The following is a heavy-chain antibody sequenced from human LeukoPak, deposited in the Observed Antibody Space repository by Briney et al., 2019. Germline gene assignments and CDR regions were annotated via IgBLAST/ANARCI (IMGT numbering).Heavy chain of an antibody. J-gene: IGHJ5*02. CDR1: GFTFSSYA. CDR3: ARDFGVVIIGNWFDP. CDR2: ISYDGSNK. V-gene: IGHV3-30*01. Sequence: PGRSLRLSCAASGFTFSSYAMHRVRQAPGKGLEWVAVISYDGSNKYYADSVKGRFTISRDNSKNTLYLQMNSLRAEDTAVYYCARDFGVVIIGNWFDPWGQGTLVTVSS. D-gene: IGHD3-3*01.